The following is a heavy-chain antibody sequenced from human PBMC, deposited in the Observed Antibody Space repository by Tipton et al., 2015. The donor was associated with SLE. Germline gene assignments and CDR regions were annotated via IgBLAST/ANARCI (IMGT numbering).Heavy chain of an antibody. CDR3: ARQSEYSSSSAYYYYMDV. J-gene: IGHJ6*03. D-gene: IGHD6-6*01. CDR2: IYPGDSDT. V-gene: IGHV5-51*01. CDR1: GYSFTTYW. Sequence: QLVQSGAEVKKPGESLKISCKGSGYSFTTYWIAWVRQMPGKGLEWMGIIYPGDSDTRYSPSFQGQVTISADKSIKTAYLQWSSLKASDTAMYYCARQSEYSSSSAYYYYMDVWGKGTTVTVSS.